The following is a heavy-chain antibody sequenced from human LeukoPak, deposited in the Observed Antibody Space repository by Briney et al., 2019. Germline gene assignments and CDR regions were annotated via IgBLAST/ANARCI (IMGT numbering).Heavy chain of an antibody. J-gene: IGHJ3*02. CDR1: GGSISSYY. D-gene: IGHD3-10*01. CDR2: IYTSGST. V-gene: IGHV4-4*07. Sequence: SETLSLTCTGSGGSISSYYWSWIRQPAGKGLEWIERIYTSGSTNYNPSLKSRVTMSVDTSKNQFSLKMSSVTAADTAVYYCARENGDYFYGSVSGSSHAFLIWGKGTMVTVSS. CDR3: ARENGDYFYGSVSGSSHAFLI.